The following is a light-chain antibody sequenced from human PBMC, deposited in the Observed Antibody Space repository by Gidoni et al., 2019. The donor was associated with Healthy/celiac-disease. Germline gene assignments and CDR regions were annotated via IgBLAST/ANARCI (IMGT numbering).Light chain of an antibody. Sequence: QSALTQPASVSGSPGQANTISCTGTSSDVGSYNLVSWYKQHPGKAPKLMIYEVSKRPSGVSHRFSGSKSGNTASLTISGLQAEDEADYYCCSYAGSSTFGVLFGGGTKLTVL. CDR3: CSYAGSSTFGVL. CDR2: EVS. V-gene: IGLV2-23*02. J-gene: IGLJ2*01. CDR1: SSDVGSYNL.